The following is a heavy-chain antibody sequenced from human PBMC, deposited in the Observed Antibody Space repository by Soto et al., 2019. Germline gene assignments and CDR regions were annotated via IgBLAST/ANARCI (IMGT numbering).Heavy chain of an antibody. CDR1: GYTFTSYG. D-gene: IGHD2-21*01. Sequence: QVQLVQSGAEVKKPGASVKVSCKASGYTFTSYGISWVRQAPGQGLEWMGWISAYNGNTNYAQKLQGRVTMTTDTSTSTAYMELRSLRSDDTAVYYCARDGDCGGDCSWDYYYYYMDVWGKGTTVTVSS. J-gene: IGHJ6*03. CDR3: ARDGDCGGDCSWDYYYYYMDV. V-gene: IGHV1-18*01. CDR2: ISAYNGNT.